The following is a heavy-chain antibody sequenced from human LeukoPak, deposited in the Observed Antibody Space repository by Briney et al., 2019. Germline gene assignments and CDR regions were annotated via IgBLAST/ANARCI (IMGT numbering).Heavy chain of an antibody. CDR3: AREKQLRRGNWFDP. D-gene: IGHD6-6*01. CDR1: GGSISSSSYY. V-gene: IGHV4-39*07. J-gene: IGHJ5*02. CDR2: IYYSGST. Sequence: SETLSLTCTVSGGSISSSSYYWGWIRQPPGKGLEWFGSIYYSGSTYYNPSLKSRVTISVDTSKNQFSLKLSSVTAADTAVYYCAREKQLRRGNWFDPWGQGTLVTVSS.